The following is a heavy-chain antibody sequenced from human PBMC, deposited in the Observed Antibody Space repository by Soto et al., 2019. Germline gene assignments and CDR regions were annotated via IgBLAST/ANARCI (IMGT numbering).Heavy chain of an antibody. CDR2: IYYSGST. CDR1: GGSIISSSDY. Sequence: XGTLSLICTVSGGSIISSSDYWGCIRQPPGKGREWIGSIYYSGSTYYNPSLKSRVTISVDTSKNQFSLKLSSVTAADTAVYYCARNLRLRLGELSLGNWFDPWGQGTLVTVSS. J-gene: IGHJ5*02. V-gene: IGHV4-39*01. D-gene: IGHD3-16*02. CDR3: ARNLRLRLGELSLGNWFDP.